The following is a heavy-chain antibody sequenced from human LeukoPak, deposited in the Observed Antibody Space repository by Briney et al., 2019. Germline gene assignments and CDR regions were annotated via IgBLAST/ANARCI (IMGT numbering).Heavy chain of an antibody. V-gene: IGHV3-33*01. CDR1: GFTFSTYA. J-gene: IGHJ6*02. CDR3: ASPLYSSGWYWGRDYYYGMDV. CDR2: IWYDGSNQ. Sequence: GRSLRLSCAASGFTFSTYAMHWVRQAPGKGLEWVAAIWYDGSNQYYADSVKGRFTISRDNSKNTLYLQMNSLRAEDTAVYYCASPLYSSGWYWGRDYYYGMDVWGQGTTVTVSS. D-gene: IGHD6-19*01.